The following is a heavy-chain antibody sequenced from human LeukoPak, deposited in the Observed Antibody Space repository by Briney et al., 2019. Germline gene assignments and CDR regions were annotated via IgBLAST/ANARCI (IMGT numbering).Heavy chain of an antibody. Sequence: GGSLRLSCAASGFTFSSYAMTWVRQAPGKGLEWVSTISSSGGSTYYADSVKGRFTISRDNSKNTLSLQMNSLRAEDTAVYYCAREGAYYYDSSGYYYGKAAFDIWGQGTMVTVSS. D-gene: IGHD3-22*01. CDR1: GFTFSSYA. CDR2: ISSSGGST. CDR3: AREGAYYYDSSGYYYGKAAFDI. V-gene: IGHV3-23*01. J-gene: IGHJ3*02.